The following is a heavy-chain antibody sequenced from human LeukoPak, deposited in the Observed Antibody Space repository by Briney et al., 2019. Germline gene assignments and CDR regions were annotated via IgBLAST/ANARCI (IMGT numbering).Heavy chain of an antibody. Sequence: SQTLSLTCTVSGGSISSGGHHFSWIRQHPAKGLEWIGYIYYSGSAYYNPSLDTRVTISIDTSKNQFSLNLTSVTAADTAVYFCARGTLRLFDYWGQGTLVTVSS. CDR2: IYYSGSA. J-gene: IGHJ4*02. CDR3: ARGTLRLFDY. CDR1: GGSISSGGHH. D-gene: IGHD5/OR15-5a*01. V-gene: IGHV4-31*03.